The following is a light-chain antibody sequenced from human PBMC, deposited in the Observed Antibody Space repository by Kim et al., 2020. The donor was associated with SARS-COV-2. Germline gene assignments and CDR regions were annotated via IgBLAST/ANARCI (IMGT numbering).Light chain of an antibody. CDR3: QQRINWPPGYT. Sequence: PGEKATLPCRASQTISWQLAWFQQRPGQPPRLSIHDAINRAAGIPPRFSGGGFGTDFTLTISSLEPEDFAVYYCQQRINWPPGYTFGQGTKLEI. J-gene: IGKJ2*01. CDR2: DAI. CDR1: QTISWQ. V-gene: IGKV3-11*01.